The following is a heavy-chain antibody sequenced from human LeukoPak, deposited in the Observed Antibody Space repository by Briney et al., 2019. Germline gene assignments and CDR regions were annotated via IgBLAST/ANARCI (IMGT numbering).Heavy chain of an antibody. CDR1: GDSVSSSDYF. CDR3: ARRHLTIFDY. Sequence: PSETLSLTCTVSGDSVSSSDYFWGWIRQPPGKGLEWIGSIYYSGSTYYNPSLKSRVTISLDTSKNQFSLKLSSVTAADTAVYYCARRHLTIFDYWGQGTLVTVSS. D-gene: IGHD1/OR15-1a*01. CDR2: IYYSGST. J-gene: IGHJ4*02. V-gene: IGHV4-39*01.